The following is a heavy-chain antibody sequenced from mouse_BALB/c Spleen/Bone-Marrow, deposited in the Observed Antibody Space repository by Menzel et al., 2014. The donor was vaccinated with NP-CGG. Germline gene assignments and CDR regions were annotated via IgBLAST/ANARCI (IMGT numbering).Heavy chain of an antibody. CDR2: IYPGDGDT. CDR3: ARSNYPYAMDY. CDR1: GYTFTGYW. V-gene: IGHV1-87*01. J-gene: IGHJ4*01. Sequence: QVQLKQSGAELARPGASVKLSCKASGYTFTGYWVQWVKQRPGQGLEWIGTIYPGDGDTRYTQKFKGKATLTADKSSSTAYMQLSSLASEDSAVYYCARSNYPYAMDYWGQGTSATVSS. D-gene: IGHD2-5*01.